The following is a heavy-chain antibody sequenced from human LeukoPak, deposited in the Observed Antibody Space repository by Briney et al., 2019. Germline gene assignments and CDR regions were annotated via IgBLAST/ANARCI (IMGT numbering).Heavy chain of an antibody. J-gene: IGHJ4*02. Sequence: GGSLRLSCAASGFTVSSNYMSWVRQAPGKGLEWVSVIYSGGSTYYADSVKGRFTISRDNSKNTLYLQMNSLRAEDTAVYYCASEYYGSGSYDGYFDYWGQGTLVTVSS. CDR3: ASEYYGSGSYDGYFDY. V-gene: IGHV3-66*01. CDR2: IYSGGST. CDR1: GFTVSSNY. D-gene: IGHD3-10*01.